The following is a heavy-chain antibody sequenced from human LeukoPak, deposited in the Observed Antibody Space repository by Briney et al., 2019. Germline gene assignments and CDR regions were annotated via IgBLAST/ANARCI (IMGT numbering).Heavy chain of an antibody. J-gene: IGHJ5*02. CDR1: GGSFSGYY. D-gene: IGHD7-27*01. CDR2: INHSGST. CDR3: ARVGDPGWFDP. Sequence: SETLSLTCAVYGGSFSGYYWSWIRQPPGKGLEWIGEINHSGSTNYNPSLKSRVTISVDTSKNQFSLKLSSVTAADTAVYYCARVGDPGWFDPWGQGTLVTVSS. V-gene: IGHV4-34*01.